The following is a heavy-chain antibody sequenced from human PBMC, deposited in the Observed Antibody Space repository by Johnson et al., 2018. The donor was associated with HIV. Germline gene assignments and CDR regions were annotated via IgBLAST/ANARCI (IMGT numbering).Heavy chain of an antibody. Sequence: QVQLVESGGGVVQPGRSLRLSCAASGFTFSSYAMHWVRQAPGKGLEWVAVISYDGSNKYYADSVKGRFTISRDNSKNTLYLQMNSLRAEDTAVYYCARPRRLFEGHDALDIWGRGTMVTVSS. J-gene: IGHJ3*02. V-gene: IGHV3-30*04. D-gene: IGHD2-21*01. CDR2: ISYDGSNK. CDR1: GFTFSSYA. CDR3: ARPRRLFEGHDALDI.